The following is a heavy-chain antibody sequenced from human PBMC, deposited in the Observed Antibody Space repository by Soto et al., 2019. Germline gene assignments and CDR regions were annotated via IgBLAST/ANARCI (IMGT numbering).Heavy chain of an antibody. Sequence: QLQLQESGPGLVKPSETLSLTCTVSGGSISSSSFHWGWIRQPPGKGLEWIGSIYSSGSTYYSPSLKSRVTISVDTSKNQFSLKLSSVTAADTAVYYCTRRERAAGTDWWFDPWGQGTLVTVSS. CDR3: TRRERAAGTDWWFDP. J-gene: IGHJ5*02. CDR1: GGSISSSSFH. D-gene: IGHD6-13*01. CDR2: IYSSGST. V-gene: IGHV4-39*01.